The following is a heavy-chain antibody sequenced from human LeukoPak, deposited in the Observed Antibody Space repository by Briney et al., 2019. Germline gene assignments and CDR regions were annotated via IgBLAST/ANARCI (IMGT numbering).Heavy chain of an antibody. D-gene: IGHD5-24*01. CDR3: AKGDGYNYDNWFDP. CDR1: GFTFSGSA. V-gene: IGHV3-23*01. J-gene: IGHJ5*02. CDR2: INTSGGTT. Sequence: HSGGSLRLSCAASGFTFSGSALSWVRQAPRKGLEWVSSINTSGGTTYYADSVKGRFTISRDNSKNTVYLQMNSLRAEDTAVYYCAKGDGYNYDNWFDPWGQGTLVSVPS.